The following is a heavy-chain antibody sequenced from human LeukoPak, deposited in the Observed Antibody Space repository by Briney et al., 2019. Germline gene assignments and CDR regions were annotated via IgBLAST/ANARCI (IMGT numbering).Heavy chain of an antibody. CDR2: INHSGST. CDR3: ARGVFYSYGFSYFDY. D-gene: IGHD5-18*01. CDR1: GGSFSGYY. V-gene: IGHV4-34*01. J-gene: IGHJ4*02. Sequence: SETLSLTCAVYGGSFSGYYWSWIRQPPGKGLEWIGEINHSGSTNYNPSLKSRVTISVDTSKNQFSLKLSSVTAADTAVYYCARGVFYSYGFSYFDYWGQGTLVTVSS.